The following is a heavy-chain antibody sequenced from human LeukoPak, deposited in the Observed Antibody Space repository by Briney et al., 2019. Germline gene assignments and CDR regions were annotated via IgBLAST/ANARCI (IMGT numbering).Heavy chain of an antibody. CDR1: GYNFTSYW. J-gene: IGHJ4*02. CDR3: ARDLAVAGKPDY. D-gene: IGHD6-19*01. Sequence: GESLKISCKGSGYNFTSYWISWVRQMPGKGLEWMGRIDPSDSYTNYSPSFQGHVTISADKSISTAYLQWSSLKASDTAMYYCARDLAVAGKPDYWGQGTLVTVSS. CDR2: IDPSDSYT. V-gene: IGHV5-10-1*01.